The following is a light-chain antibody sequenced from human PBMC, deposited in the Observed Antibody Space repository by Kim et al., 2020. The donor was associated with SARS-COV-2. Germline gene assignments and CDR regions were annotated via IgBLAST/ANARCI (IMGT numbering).Light chain of an antibody. CDR3: QVWDSSSDRV. J-gene: IGLJ3*02. V-gene: IGLV3-21*04. CDR2: YDS. CDR1: NIGSKS. Sequence: YELTQPPSVSVAPGKTARITCGGNNIGSKSVHWYQQKPGQAPVLVIYYDSDRPSGIPERFSGSNSGNTATLTISRVEAGDEADYYCQVWDSSSDRVFGGGTQLTVL.